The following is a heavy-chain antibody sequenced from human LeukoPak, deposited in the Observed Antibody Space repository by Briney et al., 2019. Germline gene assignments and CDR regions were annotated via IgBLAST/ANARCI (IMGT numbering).Heavy chain of an antibody. CDR1: GGSISNSSYY. CDR3: ASPHLGGDAFDI. CDR2: IYYSGST. V-gene: IGHV4-39*01. J-gene: IGHJ3*02. D-gene: IGHD3-16*01. Sequence: PSETLSLTCTVSGGSISNSSYYWGWIRQPPGKGQEWIGSIYYSGSTYYNPSLKSRVTISVDTSKNQFSLKLSSVTAADTAVYYCASPHLGGDAFDIWGQGTMVTVSS.